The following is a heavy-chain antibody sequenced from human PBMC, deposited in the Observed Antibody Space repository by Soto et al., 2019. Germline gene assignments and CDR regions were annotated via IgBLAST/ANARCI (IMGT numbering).Heavy chain of an antibody. D-gene: IGHD3-3*01. J-gene: IGHJ6*03. CDR3: ARADSDFWSGYPILYSPRYCYYYYYVVV. CDR1: GYTFTSYD. V-gene: IGHV1-8*01. CDR2: MNPNCGNT. Sequence: GASMTLSCNDPGYTFTSYDLNWVRQATGQRLEWMGWMNPNCGNTGYAQKFQGRVTMTRNTSISTAYMELSSLRSDDTAVYYCARADSDFWSGYPILYSPRYCYYYYYVVVWGKGTTATVSS.